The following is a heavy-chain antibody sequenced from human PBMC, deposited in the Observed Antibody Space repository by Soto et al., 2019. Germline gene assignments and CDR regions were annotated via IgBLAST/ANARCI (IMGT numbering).Heavy chain of an antibody. J-gene: IGHJ4*02. CDR3: ARQIVELIPYFDH. CDR1: GFTFSIYA. Sequence: GGSLRLSCAASGFTFSIYAMSWVRQAPGKWLEWVSTISHRSATTYYADSVKGRFTVSRDNSKNTLYLQMNSLRAEDTAVYYCARQIVELIPYFDHWGQGXLVTVYS. CDR2: ISHRSATT. V-gene: IGHV3-23*01. D-gene: IGHD3-22*01.